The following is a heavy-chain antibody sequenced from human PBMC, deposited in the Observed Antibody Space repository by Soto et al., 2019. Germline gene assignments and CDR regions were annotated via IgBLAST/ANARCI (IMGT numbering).Heavy chain of an antibody. D-gene: IGHD3-10*01. V-gene: IGHV4-39*01. CDR2: IYYSGTT. J-gene: IGHJ5*01. CDR3: ARQNGSFRSWFDS. CDR1: VGSISSRSYY. Sequence: PSETLSLTCTVSVGSISSRSYYWGWIRQPPGKGLEWIGGIYYSGTTFYSPSLKSRVIISVDTSKNQFSLKLTSVTAADTAMYYCARQNGSFRSWFDSWGQGTLVTVSS.